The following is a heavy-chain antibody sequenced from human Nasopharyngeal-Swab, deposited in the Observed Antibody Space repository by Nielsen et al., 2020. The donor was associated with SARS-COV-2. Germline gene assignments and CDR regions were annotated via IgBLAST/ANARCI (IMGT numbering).Heavy chain of an antibody. CDR3: AREGQQLVLDYYGMDV. J-gene: IGHJ6*02. V-gene: IGHV1-8*01. CDR1: GYTFTSYD. CDR2: MNPNSGNT. D-gene: IGHD6-13*01. Sequence: ASVQVSCKASGYTFTSYDTNWVRQATGQGIEWMGWMNPNSGNTGYAQKFQGRVTMTRNTSISTAYMELSSLRSEDTDVYYCAREGQQLVLDYYGMDVWGQGTTVTVSS.